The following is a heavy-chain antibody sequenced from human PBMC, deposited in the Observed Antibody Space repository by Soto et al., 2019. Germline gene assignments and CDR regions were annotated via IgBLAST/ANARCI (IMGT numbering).Heavy chain of an antibody. J-gene: IGHJ4*02. CDR3: ARFSGSYTRGLDY. D-gene: IGHD1-26*01. Sequence: PGGSLRLSCAASGFTFSDHYMDWVRQAPGKGLEWVGRSRNKANSYSTEYAASVKGRFNISRDESKNSRYLQMNSLKTEDTAVYYCARFSGSYTRGLDYWGQGTLVTVSS. CDR2: SRNKANSYST. CDR1: GFTFSDHY. V-gene: IGHV3-72*01.